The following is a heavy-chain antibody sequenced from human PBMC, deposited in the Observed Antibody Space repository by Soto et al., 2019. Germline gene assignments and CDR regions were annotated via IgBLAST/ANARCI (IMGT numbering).Heavy chain of an antibody. CDR1: GFTFSNAW. V-gene: IGHV3-15*01. CDR2: IKSKTDGGTT. J-gene: IGHJ4*02. CDR3: TTVRNYEVAPPLY. D-gene: IGHD1-7*01. Sequence: LGGSLRLSCAASGFTFSNAWMSWVRQAPGKGLEWVGRIKSKTDGGTTDYAAPVKGRFTISRDDSKNTLYLQMNSLKTEDTAVYYCTTVRNYEVAPPLYWGQGTLVTVSS.